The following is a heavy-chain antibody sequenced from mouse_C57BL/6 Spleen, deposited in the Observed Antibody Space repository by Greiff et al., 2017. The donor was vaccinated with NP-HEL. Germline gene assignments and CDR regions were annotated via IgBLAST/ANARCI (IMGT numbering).Heavy chain of an antibody. CDR3: ARTVVAKDYAMDY. CDR1: GYTFTSYW. CDR2: IDPSDSYT. J-gene: IGHJ4*01. D-gene: IGHD1-1*01. Sequence: QVQLKQPGAELVMPGASVKLSCKASGYTFTSYWMHWVKQRPGQGLEWIGEIDPSDSYTNYNQKFKGKSTLTVDKSSSTAYMQLSSLTSEDSAVYYCARTVVAKDYAMDYWGQGTSVTVSS. V-gene: IGHV1-69*01.